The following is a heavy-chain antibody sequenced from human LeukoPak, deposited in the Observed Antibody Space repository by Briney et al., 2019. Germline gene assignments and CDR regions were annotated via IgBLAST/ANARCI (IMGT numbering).Heavy chain of an antibody. Sequence: GASVKVSCKAPGYTFTSYGISWVRQAPGQGLEWMGWISAYNGNTNYAQKLQGRVTMTTDTSTSTAYMELRSLRSDDTAVYYCARVNPYYYGSGSYYWLDPWGQGTLVTVSS. V-gene: IGHV1-18*01. CDR2: ISAYNGNT. J-gene: IGHJ5*02. D-gene: IGHD3-10*01. CDR3: ARVNPYYYGSGSYYWLDP. CDR1: GYTFTSYG.